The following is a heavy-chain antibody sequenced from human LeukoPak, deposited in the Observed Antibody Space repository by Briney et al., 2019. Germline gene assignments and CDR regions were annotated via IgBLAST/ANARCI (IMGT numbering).Heavy chain of an antibody. V-gene: IGHV3-23*01. Sequence: PGGSLRLSCAASGFTFSSYGMSWVRQAPGKGLEWVSAISGSGGSTYYADSVKGRFTISRDNSKNTLYLQMNSLRAEDTAVYYCARSHIVVVTAHDAFDIWGQGTMVTVSS. CDR2: ISGSGGST. CDR1: GFTFSSYG. J-gene: IGHJ3*02. CDR3: ARSHIVVVTAHDAFDI. D-gene: IGHD2-21*02.